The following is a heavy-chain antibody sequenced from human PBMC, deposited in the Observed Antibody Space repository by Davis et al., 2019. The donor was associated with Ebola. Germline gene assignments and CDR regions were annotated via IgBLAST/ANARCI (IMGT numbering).Heavy chain of an antibody. J-gene: IGHJ5*02. CDR1: GGSISSSSYY. Sequence: MPSETLSLTCTVSGGSISSSSYYWGWIRQPPGKGLEWIGSIYYSGSTYYNPSLKSRVTISVDTSKNQFSLKLSSVTAADTAVYYCARVIVGTAWFDPWGQGTLVTVSS. V-gene: IGHV4-39*01. CDR2: IYYSGST. CDR3: ARVIVGTAWFDP. D-gene: IGHD1-26*01.